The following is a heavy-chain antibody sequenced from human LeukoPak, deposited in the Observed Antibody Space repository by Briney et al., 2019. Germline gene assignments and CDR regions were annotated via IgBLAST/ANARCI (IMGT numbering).Heavy chain of an antibody. J-gene: IGHJ4*02. Sequence: GGSLRLSCAASGFSFSYYWMHWVRQAPGKGLVWVSRINSDGIITNYADSVKGRFTVSWDKSKNSLYLQMNSLRSEDTALYHCAKEARGSSWTGFDYWGQGALVTVAS. D-gene: IGHD6-13*01. CDR1: GFSFSYYW. CDR3: AKEARGSSWTGFDY. V-gene: IGHV3-74*01. CDR2: INSDGIIT.